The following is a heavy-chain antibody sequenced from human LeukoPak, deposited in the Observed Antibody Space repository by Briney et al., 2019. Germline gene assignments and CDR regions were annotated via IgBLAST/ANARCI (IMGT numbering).Heavy chain of an antibody. CDR1: GFTFNRFY. CDR3: VKDRSIAAPNNDFFDF. Sequence: GGSLRLSCSASGFTFNRFYLHWVRQAPGKGLEFVSHISSNGATTYYADSVKGRFTISRDNSKNTLYLQMSSLRADDTAVYYGVKDRSIAAPNNDFFDFWGQGARVTVSS. D-gene: IGHD6-6*01. CDR2: ISSNGATT. V-gene: IGHV3-64D*06. J-gene: IGHJ4*02.